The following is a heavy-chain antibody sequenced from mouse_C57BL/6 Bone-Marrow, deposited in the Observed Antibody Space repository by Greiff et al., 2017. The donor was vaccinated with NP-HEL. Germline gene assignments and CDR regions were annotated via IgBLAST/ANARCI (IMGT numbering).Heavy chain of an antibody. V-gene: IGHV1-72*01. Sequence: VQLQQPGAELVKPGASVKLSCKASGYTFTSYWMHWVKQRPGRGLEWIGRIDPNSGGTKYNEKFKSKATLTVDKPSSTAYMPLSSLTSEDSAVFLCERLARCSRYFCAVDHWGRDTSDSVSS. CDR3: ERLARCSRYFCAVDH. CDR2: IDPNSGGT. D-gene: IGHD1-1*01. J-gene: IGHJ4*01. CDR1: GYTFTSYW.